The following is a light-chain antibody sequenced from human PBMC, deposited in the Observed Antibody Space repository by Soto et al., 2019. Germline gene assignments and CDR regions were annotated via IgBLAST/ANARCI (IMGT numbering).Light chain of an antibody. CDR1: SSDVGANNF. CDR2: DVS. V-gene: IGLV2-14*03. CDR3: CSYLGSSPIXV. Sequence: QSVLTQPASVSGSPGQSITIPCIGSSSDVGANNFVSWYQQHPGKAPRLMIYDVSNRPSGTSYRFSGSKSGNTASLTISGLQAEDEAEYFCCSYLGSSPIXVFGTGTKVTVL. J-gene: IGLJ1*01.